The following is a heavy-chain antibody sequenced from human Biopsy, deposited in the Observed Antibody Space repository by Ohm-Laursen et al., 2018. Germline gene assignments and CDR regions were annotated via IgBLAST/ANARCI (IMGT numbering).Heavy chain of an antibody. Sequence: TLSLTCSVSGDPMSSGIHYWSWIRQHPGKGLEWLGYMSYSGDAHYNPSLKSRITISIDRSTNEFSLTLSSATAADTAVYFCSRGGHSGYEFWYFDLWDRGTLVTVSS. CDR1: GDPMSSGIHY. CDR2: MSYSGDA. D-gene: IGHD5-12*01. CDR3: SRGGHSGYEFWYFDL. J-gene: IGHJ2*01. V-gene: IGHV4-31*03.